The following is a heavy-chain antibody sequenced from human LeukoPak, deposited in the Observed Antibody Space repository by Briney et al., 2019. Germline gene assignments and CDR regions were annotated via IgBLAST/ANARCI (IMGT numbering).Heavy chain of an antibody. CDR1: GGSISSGDYS. CDR2: IYYSGST. CDR3: ASRTVMADFDY. V-gene: IGHV4-30-4*01. D-gene: IGHD3-16*01. Sequence: SETLSLTCTVSGGSISSGDYSWSWIRQPPGKGLEWIGYIYYSGSTYYNPSLKSRVTISVDTSKNQFSLKLSSVTAADTAVYYCASRTVMADFDYWGQGTLVTVSS. J-gene: IGHJ4*02.